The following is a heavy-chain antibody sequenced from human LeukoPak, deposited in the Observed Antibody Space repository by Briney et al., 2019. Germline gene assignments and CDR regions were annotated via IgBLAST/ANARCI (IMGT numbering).Heavy chain of an antibody. CDR2: IYYSGST. D-gene: IGHD2-2*01. CDR3: ASGVVPAYLDY. CDR1: GFTFSSYS. V-gene: IGHV4-59*05. Sequence: GSLRLSCAASGFTFSSYSMNWIRQPPGKGLEWIGSIYYSGSTYYNPSLKSRVTISVDTSKNQFSLKLSSVTAADTAVYYCASGVVPAYLDYWGQGTLVTVSS. J-gene: IGHJ4*02.